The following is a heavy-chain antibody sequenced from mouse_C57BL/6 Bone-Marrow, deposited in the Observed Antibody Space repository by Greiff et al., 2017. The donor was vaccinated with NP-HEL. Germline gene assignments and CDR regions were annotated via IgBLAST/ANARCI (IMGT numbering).Heavy chain of an antibody. CDR2: ILPGGGST. V-gene: IGHV1-9*01. D-gene: IGHD1-1*01. CDR1: GYTFTGYW. J-gene: IGHJ3*01. Sequence: QVQLKESGAELMKPGASVKLSCKASGYTFTGYWIEWVKQRPGHGLEWIGEILPGGGSTNYNEKFKGKATFTADTSSNTAYMQLHSLTTEVSASYYCASRYGRAAYGGQGTLVTVSA. CDR3: ASRYGRAAY.